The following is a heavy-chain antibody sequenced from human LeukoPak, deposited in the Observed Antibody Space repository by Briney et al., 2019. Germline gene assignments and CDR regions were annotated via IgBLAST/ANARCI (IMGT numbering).Heavy chain of an antibody. CDR3: VKLSSGSGSKFGFDS. Sequence: GGSLRLSCAASGFVFSNYGMNWVRQAPGKGLEWVAAISASGSATSYADSVRGRFTISRDNSKSTTYLQMNSLRAEDTAVYYCVKLSSGSGSKFGFDSWGQGTLVTVSS. V-gene: IGHV3-23*01. D-gene: IGHD6-19*01. CDR1: GFVFSNYG. J-gene: IGHJ4*02. CDR2: ISASGSAT.